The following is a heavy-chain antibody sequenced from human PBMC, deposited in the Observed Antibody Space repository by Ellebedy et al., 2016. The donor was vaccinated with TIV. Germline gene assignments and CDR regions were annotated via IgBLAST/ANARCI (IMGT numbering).Heavy chain of an antibody. CDR1: GYSFPAHH. V-gene: IGHV1-2*02. CDR3: ARGFDGTFDI. D-gene: IGHD3-9*01. CDR2: IHPINDDI. J-gene: IGHJ3*02. Sequence: AASVKVSCKASGYSFPAHHLHWLRQAPGQGLEWMGWIHPINDDINYEQKFQGRLTLTRDTSVTTNYMELTSLTSDDTALYYCARGFDGTFDIWGQGTMVAVSS.